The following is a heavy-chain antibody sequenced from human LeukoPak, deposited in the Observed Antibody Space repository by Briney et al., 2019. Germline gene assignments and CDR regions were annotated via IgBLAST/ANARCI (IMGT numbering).Heavy chain of an antibody. J-gene: IGHJ6*02. V-gene: IGHV4-34*01. CDR2: INHSGST. Sequence: SETLSLTCAVYGGSFSGYYWSWIRQPPGKGLEWIGEINHSGSTNYNPSLKSRVTISVDTSKNQFSLELSSVTAADTAVYYCARGFAVVPSGNPYYYGMDVWGQGTTVTVSS. CDR1: GGSFSGYY. D-gene: IGHD2-2*01. CDR3: ARGFAVVPSGNPYYYGMDV.